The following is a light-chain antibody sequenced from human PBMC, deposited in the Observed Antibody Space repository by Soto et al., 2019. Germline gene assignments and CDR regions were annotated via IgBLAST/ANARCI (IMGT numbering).Light chain of an antibody. CDR1: SRDVGGYNY. CDR3: SSYTSSSVYV. CDR2: DVS. Sequence: QSVLTQPASVSGSPGQSITIFCTGTSRDVGGYNYVSWYQQHPGKAPKLMIYDVSNRPSGVSNRFSGPKSGNTASLTISGLQAEDEADYYCSSYTSSSVYVFGTGTKVTVL. V-gene: IGLV2-14*01. J-gene: IGLJ1*01.